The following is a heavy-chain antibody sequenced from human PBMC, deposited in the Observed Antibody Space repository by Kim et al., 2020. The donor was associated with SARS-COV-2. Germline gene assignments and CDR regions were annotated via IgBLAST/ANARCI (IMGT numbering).Heavy chain of an antibody. Sequence: GGSLRLSCAASGFTFSSYAMHWVRQAPGKGLEWVAVISYDGSNKYYADSVKGRFTISRDNSKNTLYLQMNSLRAEDTAVYYCASKSIAARPFDYWGQGTLVTVSS. CDR1: GFTFSSYA. V-gene: IGHV3-30-3*01. CDR3: ASKSIAARPFDY. CDR2: ISYDGSNK. D-gene: IGHD6-6*01. J-gene: IGHJ4*02.